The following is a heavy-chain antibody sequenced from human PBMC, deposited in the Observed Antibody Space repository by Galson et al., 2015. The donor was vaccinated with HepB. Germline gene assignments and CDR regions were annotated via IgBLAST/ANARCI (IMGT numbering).Heavy chain of an antibody. CDR2: ISSSSSTI. CDR1: GFTFSSYS. CDR3: ARFPTFPRRIPHLTPRNWFDP. J-gene: IGHJ5*02. D-gene: IGHD2/OR15-2a*01. V-gene: IGHV3-48*01. Sequence: SLRLSCAASGFTFSSYSMNWVRQAPGKGLEWVSYISSSSSTIYYADSVKGRFTISRDNAKNSLYLQMNSLRAEDTAVYYCARFPTFPRRIPHLTPRNWFDPWGQGTLVTVSS.